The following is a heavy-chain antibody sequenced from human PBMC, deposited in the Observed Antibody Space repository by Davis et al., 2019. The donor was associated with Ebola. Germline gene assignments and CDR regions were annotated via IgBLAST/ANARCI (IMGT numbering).Heavy chain of an antibody. J-gene: IGHJ6*02. CDR1: GGSISSYY. CDR3: ARLGIQRGYYGMDV. V-gene: IGHV4-59*08. D-gene: IGHD5-18*01. Sequence: PSETLSLTCTVSGGSISSYYWSWIRQPPGKGLEWIGYIYYSGSTNYNPSLKSRVTISVDTSKNQFSLKLSSVTAADTAVYYCARLGIQRGYYGMDVWGQGTTVTVSS. CDR2: IYYSGST.